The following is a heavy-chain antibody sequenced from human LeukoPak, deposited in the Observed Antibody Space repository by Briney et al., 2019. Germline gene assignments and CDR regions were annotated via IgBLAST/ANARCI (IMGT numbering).Heavy chain of an antibody. CDR3: ARVLDTPNTYSSGGYGMDV. V-gene: IGHV4-34*01. CDR1: GGSFSGYY. Sequence: SETLSLTCAVYGGSFSGYYWSWIRQPPGKGLEWIGEINHSGRTNYNPSLKSRVTISVDTSKNQFSLKLSSVTAADTAVYYCARVLDTPNTYSSGGYGMDVWGQGTTVTVSS. CDR2: INHSGRT. J-gene: IGHJ6*02. D-gene: IGHD6-25*01.